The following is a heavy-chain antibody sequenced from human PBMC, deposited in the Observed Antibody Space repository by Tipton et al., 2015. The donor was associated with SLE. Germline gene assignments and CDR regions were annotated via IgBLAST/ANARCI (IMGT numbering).Heavy chain of an antibody. Sequence: TLSLTCAVSGGSITDSNWWSWVRQPPGKGLEWIGEIYHSGSTNYNPSLRSRVTISVDRSKNQFSLKVISVTAADAAVYYCARKESYYFYGLDVWGHGTAVAVSS. CDR1: GGSITDSNW. CDR2: IYHSGST. D-gene: IGHD2/OR15-2a*01. J-gene: IGHJ6*02. V-gene: IGHV4-4*02. CDR3: ARKESYYFYGLDV.